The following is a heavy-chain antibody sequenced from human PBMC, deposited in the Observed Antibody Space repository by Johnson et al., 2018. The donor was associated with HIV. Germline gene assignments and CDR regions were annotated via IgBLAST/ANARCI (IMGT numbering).Heavy chain of an antibody. D-gene: IGHD2/OR15-2a*01. V-gene: IGHV3-30*19. CDR3: AKNSAAFDI. CDR1: GFTFSYYG. Sequence: QEQLVESGGGVVQPGRSLRLSCAASGFTFSYYGIHWVRQAPGKGLEWVAVISYDGSNKYYADSVKGRFTISRDNSKNTLYLQMNSLRAEDTAVYYCAKNSAAFDIWGQGTMVTVSS. CDR2: ISYDGSNK. J-gene: IGHJ3*02.